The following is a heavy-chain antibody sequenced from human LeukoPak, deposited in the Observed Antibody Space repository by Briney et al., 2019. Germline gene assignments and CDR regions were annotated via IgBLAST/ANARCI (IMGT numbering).Heavy chain of an antibody. CDR2: MNPNSGNT. D-gene: IGHD3-3*01. Sequence: ASVKVSCKASGYTFTSYDINWVRQATGQGLEWMGWMNPNSGNTGYAQKFQGRVTMTRNTSISTAYMELSSLRSEDTAVYYCARARYETRIWPKSRYDYYHYMDVWGKGTTVTVSS. CDR3: ARARYETRIWPKSRYDYYHYMDV. J-gene: IGHJ6*03. CDR1: GYTFTSYD. V-gene: IGHV1-8*01.